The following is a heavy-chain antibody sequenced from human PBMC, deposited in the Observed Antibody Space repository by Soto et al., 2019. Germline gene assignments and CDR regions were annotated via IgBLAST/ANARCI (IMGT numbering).Heavy chain of an antibody. CDR3: SRGDATKIVVTTYYAMDV. CDR1: GGTLSNYG. CDR2: IIPVFGTA. V-gene: IGHV1-69*12. J-gene: IGHJ6*02. Sequence: QVQLVQSGAEVKKPGSSVRVSCKASGGTLSNYGISWVRQAPGQGLEWMGGIIPVFGTANYAQKFQGRVTITADESKSTVYMDVTSLRSEDTDVYYCSRGDATKIVVTTYYAMDVWGQGTTVSVSS. D-gene: IGHD4-17*01.